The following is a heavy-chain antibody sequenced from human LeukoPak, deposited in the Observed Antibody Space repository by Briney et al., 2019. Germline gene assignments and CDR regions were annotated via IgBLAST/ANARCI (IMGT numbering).Heavy chain of an antibody. Sequence: GGSLRLSCAASGFTFSSYAMSCVRQAPGKGLEWVSAISGSGGSTYYADSVKGRFTISRDNSKNTLYLQMNSLRAEDTAVYYCAKGDSGSYYYFDYWGQGTLVTLSS. CDR1: GFTFSSYA. D-gene: IGHD1-26*01. CDR2: ISGSGGST. V-gene: IGHV3-23*01. CDR3: AKGDSGSYYYFDY. J-gene: IGHJ4*02.